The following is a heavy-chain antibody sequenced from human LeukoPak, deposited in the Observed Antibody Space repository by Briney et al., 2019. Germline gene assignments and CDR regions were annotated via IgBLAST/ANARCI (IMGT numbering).Heavy chain of an antibody. Sequence: GGSLRLSCYASGFTFSSYARSSVPQAPGKRLEGGSAIGGGGGDTYYADPVKGRSTVPRDNSQNRLYLQMNSLRAEDTAVYYCEKDATHWNSIWDYFDYWGQGTLVSVSS. D-gene: IGHD1-7*01. CDR2: IGGGGGDT. CDR3: EKDATHWNSIWDYFDY. J-gene: IGHJ4*02. V-gene: IGHV3-23*01. CDR1: GFTFSSYA.